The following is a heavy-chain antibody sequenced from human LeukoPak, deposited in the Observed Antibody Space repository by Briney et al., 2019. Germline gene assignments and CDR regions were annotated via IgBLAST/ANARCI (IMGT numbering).Heavy chain of an antibody. D-gene: IGHD3-22*01. V-gene: IGHV1-18*01. CDR1: GYTFTSHG. J-gene: IGHJ4*02. CDR3: AVDFTYYYDSSGYLRDY. Sequence: ASVKVSCKASGYTFTSHGISWVRQAPGQGLEWMGWISAYNGNTNYAQKLQGRVTMTTDTSTSTAYMELRSLRSDDTAVYYCAVDFTYYYDSSGYLRDYWGQGTWSPSPQ. CDR2: ISAYNGNT.